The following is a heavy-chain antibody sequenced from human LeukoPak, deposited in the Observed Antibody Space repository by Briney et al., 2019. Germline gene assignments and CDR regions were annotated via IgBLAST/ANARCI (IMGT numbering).Heavy chain of an antibody. CDR2: IGIRGDT. D-gene: IGHD6-19*01. Sequence: GGSLRLSCAASGFTFIDYDMHWVRQVIGKGLEWVSAIGIRGDTHYSGSVKGRFTISRENAESSLYLQMNSLRAEDTTVYYCARGGIQVSGIDEFDYWGQGTLVTVSS. CDR3: ARGGIQVSGIDEFDY. J-gene: IGHJ4*02. V-gene: IGHV3-13*01. CDR1: GFTFIDYD.